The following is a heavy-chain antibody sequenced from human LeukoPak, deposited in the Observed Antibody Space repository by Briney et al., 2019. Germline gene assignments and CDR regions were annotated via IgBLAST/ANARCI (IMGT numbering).Heavy chain of an antibody. CDR1: GFTFRSYE. CDR3: TRLRYGDYG. Sequence: PGGSLRLSCAASGFTFRSYEMNWVRQAPGKGLEWVSFISSSGSTIYYADSVKGRFTISRDNAKNSLYLQMNSLRGEDTAVYYCTRLRYGDYGWGQGTLVTVSS. CDR2: ISSSGSTI. D-gene: IGHD4-17*01. J-gene: IGHJ4*02. V-gene: IGHV3-48*03.